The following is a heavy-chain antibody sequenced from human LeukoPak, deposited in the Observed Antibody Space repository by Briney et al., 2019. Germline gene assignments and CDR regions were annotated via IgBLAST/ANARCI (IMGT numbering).Heavy chain of an antibody. D-gene: IGHD3-16*01. CDR2: INSDGRET. CDR3: ARVRMGDDFNPFDY. CDR1: EFTFSSFW. Sequence: HPGGTLRLSCSASEFTFSSFWIYWHRPAPGNGLVWASRINSDGRETIYEDSVKGRFTISRDNAKSMLYLQMNRLRAEDTAGYYCARVRMGDDFNPFDYWGQGTLVSVSS. J-gene: IGHJ4*02. V-gene: IGHV3-74*01.